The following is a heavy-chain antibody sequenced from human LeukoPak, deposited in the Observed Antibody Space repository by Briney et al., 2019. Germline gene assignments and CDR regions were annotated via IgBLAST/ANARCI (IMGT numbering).Heavy chain of an antibody. CDR3: ATDRDGYNSEYFQH. CDR2: INPSGGST. J-gene: IGHJ1*01. Sequence: ASVKVSCKASGYTFTRYLMHWVRQAPGQGLEWMGIINPSGGSTNYPQKFQGRVTMTRDTTTSTVYMELINLRSEDTAVDFCATDRDGYNSEYFQHWGQGTLVTVSS. D-gene: IGHD5-24*01. V-gene: IGHV1-46*01. CDR1: GYTFTRYL.